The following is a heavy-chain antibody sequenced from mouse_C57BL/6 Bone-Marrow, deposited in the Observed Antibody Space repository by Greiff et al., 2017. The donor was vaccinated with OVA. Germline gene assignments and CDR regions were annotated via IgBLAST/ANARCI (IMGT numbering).Heavy chain of an antibody. J-gene: IGHJ3*01. Sequence: QVQLQQSGAELMKPGASVKLSCKATGYTFTGYWIEWVKQRPGHGLEWIGEILPGSGSTNYNEKFKGKATFTADTSSNTPYMQLSSLTTEDSAIYYCARKWPDGYYGAWFAYWGQGTLVTVSA. V-gene: IGHV1-9*01. D-gene: IGHD2-3*01. CDR2: ILPGSGST. CDR3: ARKWPDGYYGAWFAY. CDR1: GYTFTGYW.